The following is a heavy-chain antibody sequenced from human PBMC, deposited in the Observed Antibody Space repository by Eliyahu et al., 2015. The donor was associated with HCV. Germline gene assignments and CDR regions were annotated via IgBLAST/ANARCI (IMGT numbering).Heavy chain of an antibody. V-gene: IGHV1-18*01. D-gene: IGHD3-22*01. J-gene: IGHJ4*02. CDR1: GYTFTDYA. Sequence: QVQLVQSGTELKKPGASVKVSCKTSGYTFTDYAITWVRQAPGQGLEWMGWISPYTGNRDSAQKFQGRLTMTADKSTSTVYLDLRRLTSDDTAMYYCARKAPYYDASGYYTYWGQGTLVTVSS. CDR3: ARKAPYYDASGYYTY. CDR2: ISPYTGNR.